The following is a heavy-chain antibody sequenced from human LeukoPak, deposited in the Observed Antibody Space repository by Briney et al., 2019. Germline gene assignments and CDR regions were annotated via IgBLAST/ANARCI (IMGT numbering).Heavy chain of an antibody. D-gene: IGHD3-3*01. Sequence: ASVKVSCKASGYTFTSYGISWVRQAPGQGLEWMGWISAYNGNTNYAQKLQGRVTMTTDTSTSTAYMELRSLRSDDTAVYYCARDGRWYYDFWSARHDAIDIWRHGTMVTVSS. CDR2: ISAYNGNT. J-gene: IGHJ3*02. CDR1: GYTFTSYG. CDR3: ARDGRWYYDFWSARHDAIDI. V-gene: IGHV1-18*01.